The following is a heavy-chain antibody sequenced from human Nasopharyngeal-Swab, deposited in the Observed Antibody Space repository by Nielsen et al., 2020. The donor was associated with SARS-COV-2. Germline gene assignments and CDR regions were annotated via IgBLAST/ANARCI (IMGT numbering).Heavy chain of an antibody. D-gene: IGHD7-27*01. CDR1: GFTFSDYY. CDR2: ISGSGGTI. CDR3: ARDRANWDFDY. J-gene: IGHJ4*02. Sequence: GESLKISCAASGFTFSDYYMSWIRQAPGKGLEYISYISGSGGTIYYGDSMKGRFTISRDNAKNSLYLQMNSLRAEDTAVYYCARDRANWDFDYWGQG. V-gene: IGHV3-11*04.